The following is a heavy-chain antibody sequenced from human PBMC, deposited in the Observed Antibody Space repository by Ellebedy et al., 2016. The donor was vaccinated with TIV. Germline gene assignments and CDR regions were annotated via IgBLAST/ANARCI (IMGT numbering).Heavy chain of an antibody. Sequence: MPSETLSLTCTVSGGSISSSTYYWGWIRQPPGKGLEWIGSFYYSGSSYYNPSLKSRVTISVDPSKNQFSLKLTSVTAADTAVYYCASFLIVVVTATTFDYWGQGTLVTVSS. V-gene: IGHV4-39*01. CDR1: GGSISSSTYY. CDR2: FYYSGSS. CDR3: ASFLIVVVTATTFDY. D-gene: IGHD2-21*02. J-gene: IGHJ4*02.